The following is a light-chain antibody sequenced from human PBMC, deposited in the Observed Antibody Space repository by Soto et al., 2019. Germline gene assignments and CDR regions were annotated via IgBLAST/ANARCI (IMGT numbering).Light chain of an antibody. CDR3: QHYGSXMVT. Sequence: EIVLTQSPGTVSLSPGERATLSCRAVQKISSSFLSWYQQRPGQAPGLVIYYASSSATGIPDRFSGSGSGTDFTLTISGLEPEDFAVYYCQHYGSXMVTCGPGTKVXI. J-gene: IGKJ3*01. CDR1: QKISSSF. V-gene: IGKV3-20*01. CDR2: YAS.